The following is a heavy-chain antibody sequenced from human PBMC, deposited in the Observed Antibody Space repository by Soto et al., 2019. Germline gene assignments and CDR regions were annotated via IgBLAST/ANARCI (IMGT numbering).Heavy chain of an antibody. CDR1: GFTFSSYT. D-gene: IGHD2-15*01. J-gene: IGHJ4*01. Sequence: EVQVLESGGGLVQPGGSLRLSCAASGFTFSSYTMAWVRQAPGKGLEWVSSISGSGGSPNYADSVQGRFTISRDNYKNTVSLQMNSLRAEDTATYHCTKVRCSGDSCYVPDYWGHGTLVIVSS. CDR3: TKVRCSGDSCYVPDY. V-gene: IGHV3-23*01. CDR2: ISGSGGSP.